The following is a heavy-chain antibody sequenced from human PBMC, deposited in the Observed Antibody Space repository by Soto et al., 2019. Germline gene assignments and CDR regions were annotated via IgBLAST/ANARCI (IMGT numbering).Heavy chain of an antibody. V-gene: IGHV3-23*01. CDR2: ISGSGGST. CDR3: AKARGYYYDSSARGFDP. CDR1: GFPFSSYA. Sequence: GGSLRLSCAASGFPFSSYAMSWVRQAPGKGLEWVSAISGSGGSTYYADSVKGRFTISRDNSKNTLYLQMNSLRAEDTAVYYCAKARGYYYDSSARGFDPWGQGTLVTVSS. J-gene: IGHJ5*02. D-gene: IGHD3-22*01.